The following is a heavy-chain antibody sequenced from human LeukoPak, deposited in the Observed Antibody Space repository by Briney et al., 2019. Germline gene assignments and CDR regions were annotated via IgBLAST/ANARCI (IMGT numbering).Heavy chain of an antibody. CDR2: INQDGRET. CDR1: FEW. V-gene: IGHV3-7*03. J-gene: IGHJ4*02. D-gene: IGHD1-1*01. Sequence: GGSLRLSCRDSFEWMSWVRQAPGKGLEWVATINQDGRETYYVDSVRGRFTIFRDNAKNSMCLQMTSLRAEDTAVYFCVRGDLDHWGQGTLITVSS. CDR3: VRGDLDH.